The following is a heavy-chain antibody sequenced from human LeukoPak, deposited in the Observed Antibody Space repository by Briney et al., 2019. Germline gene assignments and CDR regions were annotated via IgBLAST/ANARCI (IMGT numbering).Heavy chain of an antibody. Sequence: PSETLSLTCTVSGGSISSYYWSWIRQPPGKGLEWIGYIYYSGSTNYNPSLKSRVTISVDTSKNQFSLKLSSVTAADTAVYYCATERRGSLNAFDIWGQGTMVAVSS. CDR1: GGSISSYY. D-gene: IGHD3-10*01. CDR2: IYYSGST. V-gene: IGHV4-59*12. J-gene: IGHJ3*02. CDR3: ATERRGSLNAFDI.